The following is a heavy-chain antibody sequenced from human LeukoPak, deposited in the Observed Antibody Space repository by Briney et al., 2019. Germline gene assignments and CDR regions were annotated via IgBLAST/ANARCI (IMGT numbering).Heavy chain of an antibody. J-gene: IGHJ4*02. D-gene: IGHD2-15*01. V-gene: IGHV3-11*03. CDR2: ISGSSSNT. Sequence: GGSLRLSCAASGSTFSDFYMSWIRQAPGKGLESVSYISGSSSNTNYADSVKGRFTISRDNAKNSLYLQMNSLRAEDTAVYYCTRHPAEGDYWGRGTLVAVSS. CDR1: GSTFSDFY. CDR3: TRHPAEGDY.